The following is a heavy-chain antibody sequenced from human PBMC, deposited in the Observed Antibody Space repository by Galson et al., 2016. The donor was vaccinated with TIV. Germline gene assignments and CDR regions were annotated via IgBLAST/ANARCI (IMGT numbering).Heavy chain of an antibody. D-gene: IGHD3-10*01. CDR2: ISGSGFST. CDR3: AKVPSSGFSYYYGWDV. V-gene: IGHV3-23*01. J-gene: IGHJ6*02. Sequence: SLRLSCAASGFTFSSYAMSWVRQAPGKGLEWVSGISGSGFSTFYADSVKGRFTISRDNSKNTLHLQLNSLRAEETAIYYCAKVPSSGFSYYYGWDVWGQGPTVTVS. CDR1: GFTFSSYA.